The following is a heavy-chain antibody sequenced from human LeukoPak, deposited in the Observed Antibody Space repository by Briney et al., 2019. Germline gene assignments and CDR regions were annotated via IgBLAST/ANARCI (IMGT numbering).Heavy chain of an antibody. CDR3: ARVRYCTDAVCCAFDI. D-gene: IGHD2-8*01. CDR2: INPSGGST. Sequence: ASVKVSCKASGYTFTTYYIHWVREAPGQGLEWMGIINPSGGSTSYAQNFQGRLTMTRDTSTSTVYMELSSLRSEDTAVYYCARVRYCTDAVCCAFDIWGQGTMVTVSS. CDR1: GYTFTTYY. V-gene: IGHV1-46*01. J-gene: IGHJ3*02.